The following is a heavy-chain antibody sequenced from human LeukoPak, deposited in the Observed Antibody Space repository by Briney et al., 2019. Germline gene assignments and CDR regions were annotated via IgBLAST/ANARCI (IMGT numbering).Heavy chain of an antibody. J-gene: IGHJ3*02. Sequence: PSGTLSLTCAVSGGSISSSNWWSWVRQPPGKGLEWIGEIYHSGSTNYNPSLKSRVTISVDKSKNQFSLKLSSVTAADTAVYYCATYSSGWYGDAFDIWGQGTMVTVSS. V-gene: IGHV4-4*02. D-gene: IGHD6-19*01. CDR3: ATYSSGWYGDAFDI. CDR2: IYHSGST. CDR1: GGSISSSNW.